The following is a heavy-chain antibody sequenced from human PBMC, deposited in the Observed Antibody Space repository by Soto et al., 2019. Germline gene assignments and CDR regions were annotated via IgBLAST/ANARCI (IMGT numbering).Heavy chain of an antibody. J-gene: IGHJ4*02. CDR1: GFTFSSYA. V-gene: IGHV3-30-3*01. Sequence: QVQLVESGGGVVQPGRSLRLSCAASGFTFSSYAMHWVRQAPGKGLEWVAVISYDGSNKYYADSVKGRFTISRDNSKNTLYLQMNSLRAEDTAVYYCARWGDSSGYYPKPFDYWGQGTLVTVSS. D-gene: IGHD3-22*01. CDR2: ISYDGSNK. CDR3: ARWGDSSGYYPKPFDY.